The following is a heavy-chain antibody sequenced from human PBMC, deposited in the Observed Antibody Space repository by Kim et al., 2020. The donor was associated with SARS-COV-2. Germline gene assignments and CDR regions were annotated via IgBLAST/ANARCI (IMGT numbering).Heavy chain of an antibody. V-gene: IGHV3-30*18. CDR1: GFTFSSYG. CDR2: ISYDGSNK. Sequence: GGSLRLSCAASGFTFSSYGMHWVRQAPGKGLEWVAVISYDGSNKYYADSVKGRFTISRDNSKNTLYLQMNSLRAEDTAVYYCAKDQMSMVAKGFPFDYWG. J-gene: IGHJ4*01. CDR3: AKDQMSMVAKGFPFDY. D-gene: IGHD5-12*01.